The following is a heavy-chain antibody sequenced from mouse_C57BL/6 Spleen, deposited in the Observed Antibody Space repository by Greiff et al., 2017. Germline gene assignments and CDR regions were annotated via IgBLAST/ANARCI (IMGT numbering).Heavy chain of an antibody. J-gene: IGHJ4*01. Sequence: VQLQQSGPVLVKPGASVKMSCKASGYTFTDYYMNWVKQSHGKSLEWIGVINPYNGGNRSNQKFKGKATLTVDKYSSTAYMELNSLTSEDSAIYYKAIVPITTVVATDYYAMDYWGQGTSVTVSS. CDR2: INPYNGGN. V-gene: IGHV1-19*01. D-gene: IGHD1-1*01. CDR1: GYTFTDYY. CDR3: AIVPITTVVATDYYAMDY.